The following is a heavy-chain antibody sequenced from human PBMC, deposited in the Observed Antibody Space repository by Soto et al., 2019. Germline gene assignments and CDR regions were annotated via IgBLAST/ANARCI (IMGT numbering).Heavy chain of an antibody. CDR1: GYTFTSYG. Sequence: QVQLVQSGAEVKKPGASVKVSCKASGYTFTSYGISWVRQAPGQGLEWMGWISAYNGNTNYAQKLQGRVTMTTATSTSTAYMEQRSLRYDARAVYYCAREYVPYYDSSGLAPEYYYGMDVWGQGTTVTVSS. CDR3: AREYVPYYDSSGLAPEYYYGMDV. CDR2: ISAYNGNT. V-gene: IGHV1-18*04. D-gene: IGHD3-22*01. J-gene: IGHJ6*02.